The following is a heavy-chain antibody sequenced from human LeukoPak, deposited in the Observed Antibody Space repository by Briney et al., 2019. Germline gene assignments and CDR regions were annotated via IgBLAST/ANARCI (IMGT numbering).Heavy chain of an antibody. CDR2: IYYTGST. J-gene: IGHJ5*02. CDR1: GGSISTYY. D-gene: IGHD6-6*01. CDR3: ARLLAARGAWFDP. Sequence: SETLSLTCTVSGGSISTYYWSWIRQPPGKGMEWIEYIYYTGSTNYNPSLKSRVTLSVDTSKNQFSLMLSSVTAADTAVYYYARLLAARGAWFDPWGQGTLVTVSS. V-gene: IGHV4-59*08.